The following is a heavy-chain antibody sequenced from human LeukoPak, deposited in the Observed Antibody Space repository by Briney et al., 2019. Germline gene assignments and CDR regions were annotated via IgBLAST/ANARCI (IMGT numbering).Heavy chain of an antibody. V-gene: IGHV3-23*01. D-gene: IGHD2-2*02. J-gene: IGHJ3*02. CDR2: ISGSGGST. Sequence: GGSLRLSCAASGFTFSSYAMSWVRQAPGKGLEWVSAISGSGGSTYYADSVKGRFTISRDNSKNTLYLQMNSLRAEDTAVYYCAKELRIPGYCSSTSCYNAFDIWGQGTMVTVSS. CDR3: AKELRIPGYCSSTSCYNAFDI. CDR1: GFTFSSYA.